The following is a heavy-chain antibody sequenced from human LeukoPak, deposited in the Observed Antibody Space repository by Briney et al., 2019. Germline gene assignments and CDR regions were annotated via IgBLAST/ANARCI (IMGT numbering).Heavy chain of an antibody. CDR1: GFTFSSYS. CDR2: ISSSSSYI. J-gene: IGHJ4*02. Sequence: GGSLRLSCAASGFTFSSYSMNWVRQAPGKGLEWVSSISSSSSYIYYADSVKGRFTISRDNAKNSLYLQMNSLRAEDTAVYHCARDPYGDYVGFDYWGQGTLVTVSS. CDR3: ARDPYGDYVGFDY. V-gene: IGHV3-21*01. D-gene: IGHD4-17*01.